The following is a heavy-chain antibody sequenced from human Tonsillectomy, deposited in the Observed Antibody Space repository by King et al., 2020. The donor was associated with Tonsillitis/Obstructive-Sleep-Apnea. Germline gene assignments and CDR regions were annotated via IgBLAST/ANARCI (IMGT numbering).Heavy chain of an antibody. V-gene: IGHV3-43*02. CDR3: GKEGFDY. CDR2: ISGDGGST. Sequence: QLVQSGGGVVQPGGSLRLSCAASGFTFDDYPMHWVRQAPGKGLEWVSLISGDGGSTYYADSVKGRFTISRDNSKNSLYLQMNSLRTEDTALYYCGKEGFDYWGQGTLVTVSS. J-gene: IGHJ4*02. CDR1: GFTFDDYP.